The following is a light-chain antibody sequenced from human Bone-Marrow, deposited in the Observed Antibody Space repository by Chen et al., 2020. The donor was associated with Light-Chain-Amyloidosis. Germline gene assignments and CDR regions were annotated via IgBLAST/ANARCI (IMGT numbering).Light chain of an antibody. J-gene: IGLJ3*02. CDR2: DDS. V-gene: IGLV3-21*02. Sequence: SYVLTPPSSVSVAPGQTATTACGGNNIGSTSVHWYQQTPGQAPLLVVYDDSDRPSGIPERLSGSNSGNTATLTISRVEAGDEADYYCQVWDRSSARPVFGGGTKLTVL. CDR1: NIGSTS. CDR3: QVWDRSSARPV.